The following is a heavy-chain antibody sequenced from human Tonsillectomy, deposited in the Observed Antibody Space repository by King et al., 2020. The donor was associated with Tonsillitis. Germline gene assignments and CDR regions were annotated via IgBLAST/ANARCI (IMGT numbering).Heavy chain of an antibody. CDR1: GFTFRSYW. V-gene: IGHV3-7*01. D-gene: IGHD4-17*01. CDR2: INQDGSER. Sequence: VQLVESGGGLAQPGGSLRLSCAGSGFTFRSYWMSWVRQAPGKGLEWVANINQDGSERYYLDSVKGRFTISRDNAKNSLFLQVSSLRAEDTAVYYCARDLLRSRTDCDYWGQGTLVTVSS. CDR3: ARDLLRSRTDCDY. J-gene: IGHJ4*02.